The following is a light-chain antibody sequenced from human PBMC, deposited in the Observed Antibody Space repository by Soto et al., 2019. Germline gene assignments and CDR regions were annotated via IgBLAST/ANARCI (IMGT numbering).Light chain of an antibody. Sequence: EIVLTQSPGTLSFSPGERATLSCRASQSVSSTSLAWYQQKPGQAPRLLIYGASNRATGIPDRFSGSGSGTDFTLTISRLEPEDCAVYYCQQYDGSPPWTFGLGTKVEFK. CDR3: QQYDGSPPWT. CDR1: QSVSSTS. J-gene: IGKJ1*01. V-gene: IGKV3-20*01. CDR2: GAS.